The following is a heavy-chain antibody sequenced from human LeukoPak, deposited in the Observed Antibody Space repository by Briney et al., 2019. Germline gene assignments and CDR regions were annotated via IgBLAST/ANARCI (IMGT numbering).Heavy chain of an antibody. D-gene: IGHD3-9*01. CDR1: GGSISSSNW. Sequence: SGTLSLTCAVSGGSISSSNWWSWVRQPPGKGLEWIGEIYHSGSTNYNPSLKSRVTISVDKSKNQFSLKLSSVTAADTAVYYCARGAYYDILTGYHIYYFDYWGQGTLVTVSS. CDR2: IYHSGST. J-gene: IGHJ4*02. V-gene: IGHV4-4*02. CDR3: ARGAYYDILTGYHIYYFDY.